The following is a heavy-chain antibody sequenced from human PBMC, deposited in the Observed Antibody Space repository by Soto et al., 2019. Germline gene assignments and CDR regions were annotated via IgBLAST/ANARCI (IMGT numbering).Heavy chain of an antibody. J-gene: IGHJ4*02. D-gene: IGHD1-7*01. CDR2: SYRTGST. Sequence: SETLSLTCAVSGGSFTSNNWWTWVRQPPGQGLEWIGESYRTGSTNYNPSIKSRVTISLDKSENQFSLKVTSLTAAATAVYSCASRDPGTSLDYWGQGTLVTVSS. V-gene: IGHV4-4*02. CDR1: GGSFTSNNW. CDR3: ASRDPGTSLDY.